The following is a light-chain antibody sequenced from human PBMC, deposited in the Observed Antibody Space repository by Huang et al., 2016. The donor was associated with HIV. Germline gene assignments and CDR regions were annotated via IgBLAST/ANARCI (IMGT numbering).Light chain of an antibody. CDR1: QSGLYSSNNKNY. CDR3: QQYYSTPRT. CDR2: WAS. Sequence: DIVMTQSPDSLAVSLGERATINCKSSQSGLYSSNNKNYLAWYQQKPGQPPKLLIYWASTRESGVPDRLSGSGSGTDFTLTISSLQAEDVAVYYCQQYYSTPRTFGQGTKVEIK. V-gene: IGKV4-1*01. J-gene: IGKJ1*01.